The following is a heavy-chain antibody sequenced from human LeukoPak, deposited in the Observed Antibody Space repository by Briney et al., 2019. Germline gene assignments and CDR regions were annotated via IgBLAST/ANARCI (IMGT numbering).Heavy chain of an antibody. CDR1: GYRFTNYW. V-gene: IGHV5-51*01. D-gene: IGHD2-2*01. J-gene: IGHJ6*04. CDR2: IYPGDSDT. Sequence: GESLKISCKGSGYRFTNYWIGWVRQMPGKGLEWMGIIYPGDSDTRYSPSFQCQVTISADKSISTAYLQWSSLKASDTAMYYCARSAPSMLGYYYYGMDVWGKGTTVTVSS. CDR3: ARSAPSMLGYYYYGMDV.